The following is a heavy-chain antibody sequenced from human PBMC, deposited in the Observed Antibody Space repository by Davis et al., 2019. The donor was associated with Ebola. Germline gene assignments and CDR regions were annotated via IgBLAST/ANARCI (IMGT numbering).Heavy chain of an antibody. CDR2: ISGSGGST. Sequence: GESLKISCAASGFTFSSYAMSWVRQAPGKGLEWVSAISGSGGSTYYADSVKGRFTISRDNSKNTLYLQMNSLRAEDTAVYYCARSPERWDRYNYFDPWGQGTLVTVSS. J-gene: IGHJ5*02. D-gene: IGHD1-14*01. CDR3: ARSPERWDRYNYFDP. CDR1: GFTFSSYA. V-gene: IGHV3-23*01.